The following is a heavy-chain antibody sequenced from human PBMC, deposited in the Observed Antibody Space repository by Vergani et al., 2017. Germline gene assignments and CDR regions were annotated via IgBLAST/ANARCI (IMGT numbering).Heavy chain of an antibody. Sequence: QVQLQESGPGLVKPSQTLSLTCTVSGGSIGSGGYYWSWIRQHPGKGLEWIGYIYYSGSTYYNPSLKSRVTISVDTSKNQFSLKLSSVTAADTAVYYCARGIGYDFWSGHRALDYWGQGTLVTVSS. V-gene: IGHV4-31*03. CDR3: ARGIGYDFWSGHRALDY. J-gene: IGHJ4*02. CDR2: IYYSGST. CDR1: GGSIGSGGYY. D-gene: IGHD3-3*01.